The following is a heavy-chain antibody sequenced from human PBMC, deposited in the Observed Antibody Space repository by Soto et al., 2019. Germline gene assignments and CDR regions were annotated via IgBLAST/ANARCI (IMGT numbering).Heavy chain of an antibody. Sequence: GGSLRLSCAASGFTFSSYAMSWVRQAPGKGLEWVSAISGSGGSTYYADSVKGRFTISRDNSKNTVYLQMNSLRAEDTAVYYCAKDQFGIVVVVAATYNWFDPWGQGTLDTVSS. D-gene: IGHD2-15*01. J-gene: IGHJ5*02. CDR1: GFTFSSYA. CDR2: ISGSGGST. V-gene: IGHV3-23*01. CDR3: AKDQFGIVVVVAATYNWFDP.